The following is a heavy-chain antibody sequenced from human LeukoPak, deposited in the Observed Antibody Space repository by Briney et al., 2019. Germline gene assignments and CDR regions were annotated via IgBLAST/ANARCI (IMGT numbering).Heavy chain of an antibody. Sequence: SETLSLTCTVSGGSISSSSYYWGWIRQPPGKGLEWIGSIYYSGSTYYNPSLKSRVTISVDTSKNQFSLKLSSVTAADTAVYYCARKAADNWFDPWGQGTLVTVSS. CDR1: GGSISSSSYY. CDR2: IYYSGST. CDR3: ARKAADNWFDP. J-gene: IGHJ5*02. V-gene: IGHV4-39*01.